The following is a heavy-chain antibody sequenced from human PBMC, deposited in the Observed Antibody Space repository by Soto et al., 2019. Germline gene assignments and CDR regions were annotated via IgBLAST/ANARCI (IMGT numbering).Heavy chain of an antibody. CDR3: ARDPLWFGELLLDY. D-gene: IGHD3-10*01. CDR1: GLTLSSYR. V-gene: IGHV3-48*01. J-gene: IGHJ4*02. CDR2: ISSSSTTI. Sequence: EVQLVESGGGLVQPGGSLRLSCAPSGLTLSSYRMNWVRQAPGKGLEWVSYISSSSTTIYYADSVKGRFTISRDNAKNSLYLQMNSLRAEDTAVYYCARDPLWFGELLLDYWGQGTLVTVSS.